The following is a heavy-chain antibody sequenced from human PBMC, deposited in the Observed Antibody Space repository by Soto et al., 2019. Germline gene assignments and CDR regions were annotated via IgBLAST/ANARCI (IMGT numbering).Heavy chain of an antibody. Sequence: QVQLQESGPGLVKPSETLSLTCTVSGGSISSYYWSWIRQPPGKGLEWIGYIYYSGSTNYNPSLKSRVTISVDTSKNQFSLKLSSVPAADTAVYYCARGHSGSYRTGEGYYYGMDVWGQGTTVTVSS. D-gene: IGHD1-26*01. CDR2: IYYSGST. CDR3: ARGHSGSYRTGEGYYYGMDV. CDR1: GGSISSYY. J-gene: IGHJ6*02. V-gene: IGHV4-59*01.